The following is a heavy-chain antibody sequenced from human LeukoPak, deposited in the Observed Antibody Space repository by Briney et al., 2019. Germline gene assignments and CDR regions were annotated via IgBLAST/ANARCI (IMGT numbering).Heavy chain of an antibody. J-gene: IGHJ4*02. Sequence: GRSLRLSCAASGFTFSSYAMHWVRQAPGKGLEWVAVISYDGSNKYYADSVKGRFTISRDNSKNTLYLQMNSLRAEDTAVYYCARGPGEYYDFWSGYYTWAHFDYWGQGTLVTVSS. V-gene: IGHV3-30-3*01. CDR2: ISYDGSNK. D-gene: IGHD3-3*01. CDR3: ARGPGEYYDFWSGYYTWAHFDY. CDR1: GFTFSSYA.